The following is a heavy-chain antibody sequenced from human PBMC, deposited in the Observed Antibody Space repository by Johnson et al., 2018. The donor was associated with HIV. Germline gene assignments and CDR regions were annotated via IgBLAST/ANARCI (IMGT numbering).Heavy chain of an antibody. J-gene: IGHJ3*02. V-gene: IGHV3-9*01. CDR3: EKEIYGGGDWEDDAFDI. D-gene: IGHD2-21*02. Sequence: VQLVESGGGLVKPGGSPRLSCAASGFTFDDYGIHWVRQAPGKGLEWVSGISWNSDTIGYADSVKGRFAISRDNAKNSLYLQMNSLRAEDTALYYCEKEIYGGGDWEDDAFDIWGQGTMVTVSS. CDR1: GFTFDDYG. CDR2: ISWNSDTI.